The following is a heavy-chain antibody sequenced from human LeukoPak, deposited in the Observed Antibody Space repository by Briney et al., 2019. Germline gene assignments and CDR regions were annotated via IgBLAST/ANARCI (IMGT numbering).Heavy chain of an antibody. CDR3: ARSKYSSSWYHYYYYYMDV. Sequence: GGSLRLSCAASGFTFSSYWMSWVRQAPGKGLEWVANIKQDGSEKYYVDSVKGRFTISRDNAKNSLYLRMNSLRAEDTAVYYCARSKYSSSWYHYYYYYMDVWGKGTTVTVSS. J-gene: IGHJ6*03. CDR1: GFTFSSYW. D-gene: IGHD6-13*01. CDR2: IKQDGSEK. V-gene: IGHV3-7*03.